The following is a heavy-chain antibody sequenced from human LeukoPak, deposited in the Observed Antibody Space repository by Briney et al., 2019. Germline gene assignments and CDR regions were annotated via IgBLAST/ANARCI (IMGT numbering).Heavy chain of an antibody. CDR1: SASISGYY. CDR3: ARAGGMYNWFDP. V-gene: IGHV4-59*01. D-gene: IGHD3-16*01. Sequence: TSETLSLTCTVSSASISGYYWNWIRQPPGKGLEWIGYIYSSGSTNFNPSLESRVTMSIDTSNNQFSLKLISVTAADTAVYYCARAGGMYNWFDPWGQGTLVTVSS. CDR2: IYSSGST. J-gene: IGHJ5*02.